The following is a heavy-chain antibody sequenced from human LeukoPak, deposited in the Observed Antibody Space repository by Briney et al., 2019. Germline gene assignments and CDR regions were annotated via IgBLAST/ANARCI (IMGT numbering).Heavy chain of an antibody. CDR1: GGSLSSYY. J-gene: IGHJ6*02. Sequence: PETLSLTCTVSGGSLSSYYWSWIRQPPGNGLEWCGYIYYSGSTNYNPSLKSRVTISVDTSKNQFSLTLSSVTAADTAVYYCAREAGYDYVWGSYRPGMDVWGQGTTVTVSS. CDR2: IYYSGST. V-gene: IGHV4-59*01. D-gene: IGHD3-16*02. CDR3: AREAGYDYVWGSYRPGMDV.